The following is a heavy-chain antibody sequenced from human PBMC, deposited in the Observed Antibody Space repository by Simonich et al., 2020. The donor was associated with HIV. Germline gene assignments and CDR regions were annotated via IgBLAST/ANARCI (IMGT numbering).Heavy chain of an antibody. Sequence: QVQLQQWGAGLLKPSETLSLTCAVYGGSVSGYYGSWIRQPPGKGLGWIGEINHSGSTNYNPSLKSRVTISVDTSKNQFSLKLSSVTAADTAVYYCARLTAGGLGEYFQHWGQGTLVTVSS. CDR1: GGSVSGYY. V-gene: IGHV4-34*01. J-gene: IGHJ1*01. D-gene: IGHD6-13*01. CDR2: INHSGST. CDR3: ARLTAGGLGEYFQH.